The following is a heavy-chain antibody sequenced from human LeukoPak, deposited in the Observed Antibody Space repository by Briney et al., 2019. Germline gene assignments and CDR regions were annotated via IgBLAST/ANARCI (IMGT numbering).Heavy chain of an antibody. Sequence: GGSLRLSCAASGFTFSSYSMNCVRQAPGKGLEWASSISSSSSYIYSADSVKGRFTISRDNAKNSLFLQMNSLRAEDTAVYYCARDLTTVTTFDYWGQGTLVTVSS. CDR1: GFTFSSYS. D-gene: IGHD4-17*01. CDR2: ISSSSSYI. CDR3: ARDLTTVTTFDY. V-gene: IGHV3-21*01. J-gene: IGHJ4*02.